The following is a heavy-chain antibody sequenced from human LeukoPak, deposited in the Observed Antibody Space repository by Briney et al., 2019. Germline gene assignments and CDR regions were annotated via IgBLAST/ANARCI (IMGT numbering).Heavy chain of an antibody. V-gene: IGHV1-18*01. CDR3: ATQRETVGGNGPYFDY. J-gene: IGHJ4*02. Sequence: ASVKVSCKASGYTFTSYGISWVRQAPGQGLEWMGWISAYNGNTNYAQKLQGRVTMTTDTSTSTAYMELRSLRSDDTAVYYCATQRETVGGNGPYFDYWGQGTLVTVSS. CDR2: ISAYNGNT. CDR1: GYTFTSYG. D-gene: IGHD4-23*01.